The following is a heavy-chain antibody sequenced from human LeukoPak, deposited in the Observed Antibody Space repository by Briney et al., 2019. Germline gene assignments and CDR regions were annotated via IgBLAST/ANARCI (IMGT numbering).Heavy chain of an antibody. J-gene: IGHJ4*02. CDR1: GYSISSDYY. CDR3: ARSPAC. V-gene: IGHV4-38-2*01. Sequence: SETLSLTCDVSGYSISSDYYWGWIRQPPGKGLEWIGSIYHSGRTYYNTSLKSRITISANTSKNQFFLKLSSVTAADTAVYYCARSPACWGQGTLVTVSS. CDR2: IYHSGRT.